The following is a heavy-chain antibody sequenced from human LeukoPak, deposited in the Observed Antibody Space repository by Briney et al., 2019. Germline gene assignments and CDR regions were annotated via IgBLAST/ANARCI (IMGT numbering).Heavy chain of an antibody. V-gene: IGHV1-2*02. J-gene: IGHJ4*02. CDR3: ARTNDILTGYFDY. CDR1: GYTFTGYY. Sequence: ASVKVSCKASGYTFTGYYMHWVRQAPRQGLEWMGWINPNSGGTNYAQKFQGRVTMTRDTSISTAYMELSRLRSDDTAVYYCARTNDILTGYFDYWGQGTLVTVSS. D-gene: IGHD3-9*01. CDR2: INPNSGGT.